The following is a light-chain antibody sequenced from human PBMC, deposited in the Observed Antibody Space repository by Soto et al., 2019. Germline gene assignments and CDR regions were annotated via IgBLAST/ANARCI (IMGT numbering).Light chain of an antibody. Sequence: DIQMTQSPSSVSASIGDRVTISFRASQSIYKWLVWYQQKPGKAPKLLIYAASSLQSGVPSRFSGSGYVRDLSLSTSSLQPEDFATYYCPQADSCLLSVGGGTKVDIK. CDR2: AAS. J-gene: IGKJ4*01. CDR3: PQADSCLLS. V-gene: IGKV1-12*01. CDR1: QSIYKW.